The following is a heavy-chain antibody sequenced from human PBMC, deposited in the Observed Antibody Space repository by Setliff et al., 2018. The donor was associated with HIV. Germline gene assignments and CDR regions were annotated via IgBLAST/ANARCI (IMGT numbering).Heavy chain of an antibody. V-gene: IGHV4-39*01. CDR1: GDSISNSNNC. J-gene: IGHJ4*02. D-gene: IGHD4-17*01. Sequence: SETLSLTCSVSGDSISNSNNCWGWVRQTPGKGLEWIGSIFNNGNTYYNPSLKSRATISVDASKNQFSLKLSSVTAADTAVYYCTRRDVTTGMDSWGPGILVTVSS. CDR3: TRRDVTTGMDS. CDR2: IFNNGNT.